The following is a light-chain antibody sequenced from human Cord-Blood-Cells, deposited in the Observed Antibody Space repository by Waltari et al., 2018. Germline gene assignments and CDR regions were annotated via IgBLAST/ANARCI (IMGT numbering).Light chain of an antibody. CDR2: KAS. CDR1: QSISSW. J-gene: IGKJ2*01. V-gene: IGKV1-5*03. Sequence: DIQMTQSPSTLSASVGDRVTITCRASQSISSWFAWYQQKPGKAPKILIYKASSLESGGPSRFSGSGSGTEFTLTISSLQPDDFATYYCQQYNSYSYTFGQGTKLEIK. CDR3: QQYNSYSYT.